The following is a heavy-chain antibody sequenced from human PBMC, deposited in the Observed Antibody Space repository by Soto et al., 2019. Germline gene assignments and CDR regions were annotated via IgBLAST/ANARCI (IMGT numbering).Heavy chain of an antibody. Sequence: SVKVSCKASGGTFSSYAISWVRQAPGQGLEWVGGIIPIFGTANYAQKFQGRVTITADESTSTAYMELSSLRSEDTAVYYCARVPHISMVRGVTSPNYYYYGMDVWGQGTTVTVS. CDR3: ARVPHISMVRGVTSPNYYYYGMDV. CDR1: GGTFSSYA. V-gene: IGHV1-69*13. D-gene: IGHD3-10*01. CDR2: IIPIFGTA. J-gene: IGHJ6*02.